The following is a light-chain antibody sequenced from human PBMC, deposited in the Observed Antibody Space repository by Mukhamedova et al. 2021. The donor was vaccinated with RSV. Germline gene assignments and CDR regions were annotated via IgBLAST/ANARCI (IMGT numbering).Light chain of an antibody. CDR2: AAS. J-gene: IGKJ4*01. V-gene: IGKV1-39*01. Sequence: WYQRRVHGRPPQLLIYAASILQSGVPSRFSGRGSGTDFTLTISNLQPEDFASYYCQQSFSVPLTFGVGTTVGL. CDR3: QQSFSVPLT.